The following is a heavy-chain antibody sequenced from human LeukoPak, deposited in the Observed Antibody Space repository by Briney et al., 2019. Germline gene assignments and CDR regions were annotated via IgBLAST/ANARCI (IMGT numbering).Heavy chain of an antibody. CDR1: GGSITSYY. Sequence: SETLSLTCTVSGGSITSYYWSWIRQPAGKGLEWIGRMYTSGSTNYNPSLKSRVTMSIDTSKTQFSLKLSSVTAADTAVYFCARGVYFDSSGLSPALDLWGRGTLVTVSS. D-gene: IGHD3-22*01. CDR2: MYTSGST. V-gene: IGHV4-4*07. CDR3: ARGVYFDSSGLSPALDL. J-gene: IGHJ2*01.